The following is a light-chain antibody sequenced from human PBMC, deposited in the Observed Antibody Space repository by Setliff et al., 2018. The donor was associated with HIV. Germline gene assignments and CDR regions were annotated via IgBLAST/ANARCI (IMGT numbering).Light chain of an antibody. CDR1: NSDVGAYNY. Sequence: QSALAQPRSVSGSPGQSVAISCTGTNSDVGAYNYVSWYQQPPGKVPKLIIYEVNKRPSGVPDRFSGSKSGNAASLTISGLQADDEADYYCCSHAGSYTLVFGGGIKVTVL. J-gene: IGLJ2*01. V-gene: IGLV2-11*01. CDR2: EVN. CDR3: CSHAGSYTLV.